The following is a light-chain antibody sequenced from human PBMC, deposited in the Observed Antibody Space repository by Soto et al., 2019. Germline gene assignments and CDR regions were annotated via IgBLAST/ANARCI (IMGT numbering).Light chain of an antibody. CDR2: AAS. CDR1: QGVGSN. Sequence: EIVMTQSPGTLSVSPGERATLSCRASQGVGSNLAWYQQRPGQAPRLLIYAASTRATDIPARFTGRGSGTEFTRTISSLQSEDFAIYFGQQYNNWPRYTFGQGTKLEI. CDR3: QQYNNWPRYT. J-gene: IGKJ2*01. V-gene: IGKV3-15*01.